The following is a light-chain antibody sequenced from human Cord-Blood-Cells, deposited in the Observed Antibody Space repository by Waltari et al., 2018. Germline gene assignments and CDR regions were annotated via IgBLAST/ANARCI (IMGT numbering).Light chain of an antibody. Sequence: QAVLTQPSSLSASPGASASLTCTLRRGINVGTYRIYWYQQKPGSPPQYLLRYKSDSDKQQGSGVPSRFAGSKDASANAGILLISGLQSEDEADYDCMIWHSSAWVFGGGTKLTVL. CDR1: RGINVGTYR. V-gene: IGLV5-45*02. J-gene: IGLJ3*02. CDR3: MIWHSSAWV. CDR2: YKSDSDK.